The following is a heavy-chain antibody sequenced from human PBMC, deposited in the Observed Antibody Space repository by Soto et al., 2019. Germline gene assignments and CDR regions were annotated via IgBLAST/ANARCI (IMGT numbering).Heavy chain of an antibody. Sequence: ASVKVSCKASGYTFTSYDINWVRQATGQGLEWMGWMNPNSGNTGYAQKFQGRVTMTRNTSISTAYMELSSLRSEDTAVYYCARDRGAAAGNYYYYGMDVWGQGTTVTVSS. CDR1: GYTFTSYD. V-gene: IGHV1-8*01. D-gene: IGHD6-13*01. CDR2: MNPNSGNT. J-gene: IGHJ6*02. CDR3: ARDRGAAAGNYYYYGMDV.